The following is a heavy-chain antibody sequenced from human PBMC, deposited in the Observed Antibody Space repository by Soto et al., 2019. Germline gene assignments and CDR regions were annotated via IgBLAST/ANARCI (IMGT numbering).Heavy chain of an antibody. D-gene: IGHD2-2*01. CDR1: GFTFSSYA. CDR2: ISGSGGST. CDR3: AKDSGGGDIVVVPAAEGGMDV. V-gene: IGHV3-23*01. Sequence: GGSLRLSCAASGFTFSSYAMSWVRQAPGKGLEWVSAISGSGGSTYYADSVKGRFTISRDNSKNTLYLQMNSLRAEDTAVYYCAKDSGGGDIVVVPAAEGGMDVWGQGTTVTVSS. J-gene: IGHJ6*02.